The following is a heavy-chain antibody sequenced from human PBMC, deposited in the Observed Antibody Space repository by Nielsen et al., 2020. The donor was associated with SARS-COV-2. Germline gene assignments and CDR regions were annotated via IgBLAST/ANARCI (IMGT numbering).Heavy chain of an antibody. V-gene: IGHV4-34*01. CDR3: ARERGVDTAMVTGTKHSNWYFDL. CDR1: GGSFSGYY. J-gene: IGHJ2*01. D-gene: IGHD5-18*01. Sequence: SETLSLTCAVYGGSFSGYYWSWIRQPPGKGLEWIGEINHSGSTNYNPSLKSRVTISVDTSKNQFSLKLSSVTAADTAVYYCARERGVDTAMVTGTKHSNWYFDLWGRGTLVTVSS. CDR2: INHSGST.